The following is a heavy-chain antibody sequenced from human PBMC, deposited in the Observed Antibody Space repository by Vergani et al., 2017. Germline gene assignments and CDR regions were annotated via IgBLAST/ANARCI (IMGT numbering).Heavy chain of an antibody. CDR1: GGSISSYY. CDR2: IYYSGST. J-gene: IGHJ4*02. Sequence: QVQLQESGPGLVKPSETLSLTCTVSGGSISSYYWSWIRQPPGKGLEWIGYIYYSGSTNYNPSLKSRVTISVDTSKNQFSLKLSSVTAADTAVYYCAGGGRFGVVIPLFDYWGQGTLVTVSS. CDR3: AGGGRFGVVIPLFDY. D-gene: IGHD3-3*01. V-gene: IGHV4-59*01.